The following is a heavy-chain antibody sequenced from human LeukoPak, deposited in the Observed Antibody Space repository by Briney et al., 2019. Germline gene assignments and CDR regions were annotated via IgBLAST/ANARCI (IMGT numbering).Heavy chain of an antibody. Sequence: PGGSLRLSCAASGFTVSRNYMSWVRQAPGKGLEWVSVIYSGGSTYYADSVKGRFTISRDNSKNTLYLQMNSLRAEDTGVYYCARYDNGAFDIWGQGTMVTVSS. J-gene: IGHJ3*02. CDR3: ARYDNGAFDI. CDR2: IYSGGST. D-gene: IGHD3-16*01. V-gene: IGHV3-53*01. CDR1: GFTVSRNY.